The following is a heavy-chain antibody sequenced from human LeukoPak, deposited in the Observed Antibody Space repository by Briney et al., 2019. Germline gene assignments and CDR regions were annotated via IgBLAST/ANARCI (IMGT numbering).Heavy chain of an antibody. Sequence: GGSLRLSCVASGFSFSDYYMSWIRQAPGKGLEWVSYISSSGYTIYYADSVKGRFTISRDNAKNSLYLQMNSLRAEDTAVYYCARGRIYSGYDDFDYWGQGTLVTVSS. D-gene: IGHD5-12*01. CDR3: ARGRIYSGYDDFDY. CDR2: ISSSGYTI. J-gene: IGHJ4*02. V-gene: IGHV3-11*04. CDR1: GFSFSDYY.